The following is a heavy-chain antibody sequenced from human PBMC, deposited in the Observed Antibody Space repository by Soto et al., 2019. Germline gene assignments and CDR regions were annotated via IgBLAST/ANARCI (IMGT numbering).Heavy chain of an antibody. J-gene: IGHJ6*02. D-gene: IGHD3-22*01. CDR2: IHYNGST. CDR1: GAPVSSGAYY. CDR3: ARGIPMIGAVYDYYYGMDV. V-gene: IGHV4-61*08. Sequence: QVQLQESGPGLVKPSETLSLTCSVSGAPVSSGAYYWSWIRQPPGKGLEWMGYIHYNGSTNYNPSLKSRVTIAVDTPKNQCSLKLSYVTAADTAVYYCARGIPMIGAVYDYYYGMDVWGQGTTVTVSS.